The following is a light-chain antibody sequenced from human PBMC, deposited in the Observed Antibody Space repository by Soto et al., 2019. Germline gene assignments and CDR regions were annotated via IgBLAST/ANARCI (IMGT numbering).Light chain of an antibody. CDR2: SNI. CDR1: ISNIGSNT. CDR3: SAWYNSLTAWV. Sequence: QSVLTQPPSASGTPGQSVTISCSGGISNIGSNTVNWYQQLPGTAPRLLIYSNIYRPSGIPDRLSGSYSGTSASLAIIGLQPEDEADYYCSAWYNSLTAWVFGGGTKLTVL. V-gene: IGLV1-44*01. J-gene: IGLJ3*02.